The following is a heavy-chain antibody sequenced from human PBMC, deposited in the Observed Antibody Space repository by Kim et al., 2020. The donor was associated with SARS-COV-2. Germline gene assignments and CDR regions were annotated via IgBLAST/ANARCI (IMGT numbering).Heavy chain of an antibody. J-gene: IGHJ2*01. V-gene: IGHV3-66*01. CDR3: AKAPEGWYLDL. CDR1: GFTVSSSY. CDR2: IYSGGDT. Sequence: GGSLRLSCAASGFTVSSSYMYWVRQAPGKGLELVSAIYSGGDTYYADSVKGRFTISRDNFKNTLYLQMSSLRAEDTAVYYCAKAPEGWYLDLRGRGTLVTVSS.